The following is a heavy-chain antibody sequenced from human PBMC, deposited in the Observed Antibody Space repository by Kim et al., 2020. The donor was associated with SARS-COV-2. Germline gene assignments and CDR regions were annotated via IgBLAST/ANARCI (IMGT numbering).Heavy chain of an antibody. CDR1: GASVTNDY. CDR3: ATGGGWVPDY. J-gene: IGHJ4*02. CDR2: IHSSGST. Sequence: SETLSLTCTGSGASVTNDYCNWIRQSPGKGLEFIGHIHSSGSTNYSPSLKSRVSISIDTSKNQFSLRLISVSPADTAVYYCATGGGWVPDYWGQGILVTV. D-gene: IGHD1-26*01. V-gene: IGHV4-59*02.